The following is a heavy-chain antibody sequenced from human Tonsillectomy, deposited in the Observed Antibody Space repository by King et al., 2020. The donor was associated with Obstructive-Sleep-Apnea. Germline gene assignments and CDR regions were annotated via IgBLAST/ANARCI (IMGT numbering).Heavy chain of an antibody. CDR1: GFTFNNYA. J-gene: IGHJ4*02. V-gene: IGHV3-23*04. CDR3: AKDRRGVGAFFDY. CDR2: ISGSGGST. Sequence: QLVESGGGLVQPGGSLRLSCAASGFTFNNYAMNWVRQAPGKGLQWVSGISGSGGSTYYADSVKGRFTISRDNSKNTLYLQMNSLRAEDTAVYYCAKDRRGVGAFFDYWAQGTLVTVSS. D-gene: IGHD1-26*01.